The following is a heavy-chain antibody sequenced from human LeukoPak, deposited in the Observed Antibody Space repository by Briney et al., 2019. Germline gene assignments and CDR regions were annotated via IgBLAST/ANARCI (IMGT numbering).Heavy chain of an antibody. V-gene: IGHV3-21*01. Sequence: PGGSLRLSCAASGFTFSSYSMNWVRQALGKGLEWVSSISSSSSYIYYADSVKGRFTTSRDNAKNSLYLQMNSLRAEDTAVYYCARDAPAGYCSGGSCYSWFDPWGQGTLVTVSS. CDR2: ISSSSSYI. CDR3: ARDAPAGYCSGGSCYSWFDP. D-gene: IGHD2-15*01. CDR1: GFTFSSYS. J-gene: IGHJ5*02.